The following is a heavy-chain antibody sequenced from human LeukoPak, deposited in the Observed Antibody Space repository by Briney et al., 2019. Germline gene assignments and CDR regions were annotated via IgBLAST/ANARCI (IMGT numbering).Heavy chain of an antibody. V-gene: IGHV3-48*01. CDR3: ARGYNSFDS. CDR1: GFTFSNYG. D-gene: IGHD2-2*02. CDR2: ISSSSTI. Sequence: PGGSLRLSCAASGFTFSNYGMNWVRQAPGKGLEWVSYISSSSTIYYADSVKGRFTISRDNAKNSLYLQMNSLKTDDTAMYYCARGYNSFDSWGQGTLVTVSS. J-gene: IGHJ4*02.